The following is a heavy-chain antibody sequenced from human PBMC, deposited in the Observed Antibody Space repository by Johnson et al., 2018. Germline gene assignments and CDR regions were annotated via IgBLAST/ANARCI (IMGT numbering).Heavy chain of an antibody. J-gene: IGHJ6*02. V-gene: IGHV4-31*03. D-gene: IGHD6-19*01. Sequence: QVQLQESGPGLVKPSQTLSLTCTVSGGSISSGNHYWTWIRQSPGKGLEWIGYIYYTGSPYYNPSLNTRLAISVDPSKHLFSLNLRSVTAADTAIYYGASSVVGKAVAGGVYFYGLDVWGQGTTVTVSS. CDR3: ASSVVGKAVAGGVYFYGLDV. CDR2: IYYTGSP. CDR1: GGSISSGNHY.